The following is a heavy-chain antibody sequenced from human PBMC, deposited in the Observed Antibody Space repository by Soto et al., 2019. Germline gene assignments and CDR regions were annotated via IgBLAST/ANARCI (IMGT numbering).Heavy chain of an antibody. Sequence: SETLSLTCTVSGGSISSGGYYWSWIRQHPGKGLEWIGYIYYSGSTYYNPSLKSRVTISVDTSKNQFSLKLSSVTAADTAVYYCARDSSALYCSGGSCENWFDPWGQGTLVTVSS. D-gene: IGHD2-15*01. CDR3: ARDSSALYCSGGSCENWFDP. J-gene: IGHJ5*02. CDR1: GGSISSGGYY. V-gene: IGHV4-31*03. CDR2: IYYSGST.